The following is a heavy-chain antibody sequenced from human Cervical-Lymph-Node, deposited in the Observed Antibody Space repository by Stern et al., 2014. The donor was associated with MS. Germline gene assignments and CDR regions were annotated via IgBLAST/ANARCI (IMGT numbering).Heavy chain of an antibody. D-gene: IGHD7-27*01. CDR1: GYAFNSYY. CDR3: ARGPNEHWGGHYHSNGLDV. V-gene: IGHV1-2*02. J-gene: IGHJ6*02. CDR2: INPNSGGT. Sequence: QVQLVQSGAEVKKPGASVTVSCTASGYAFNSYYLHWVRQAPGQGLEWMGWINPNSGGTAYAPRFHGRVSMTRDTSIITAYMELTGLTSDDTAVYYCARGPNEHWGGHYHSNGLDVWGLGTTVNVSS.